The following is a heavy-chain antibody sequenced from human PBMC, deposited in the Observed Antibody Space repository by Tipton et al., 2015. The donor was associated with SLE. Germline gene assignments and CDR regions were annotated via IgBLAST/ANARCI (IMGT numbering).Heavy chain of an antibody. CDR3: ASASSSGEAFDV. J-gene: IGHJ3*01. CDR2: INPNSGGT. V-gene: IGHV1-2*02. D-gene: IGHD6-19*01. CDR1: GYTFTGYY. Sequence: QLVQSGAEVKKPGASVKVSCKASGYTFTGYYMHWVRQAPRQGLEWMGWINPNSGGTNYAQKLQGRVTMTTDTSTSTAYMELRSLRSDDTAVYYCASASSSGEAFDVCGQRTIVSVSS.